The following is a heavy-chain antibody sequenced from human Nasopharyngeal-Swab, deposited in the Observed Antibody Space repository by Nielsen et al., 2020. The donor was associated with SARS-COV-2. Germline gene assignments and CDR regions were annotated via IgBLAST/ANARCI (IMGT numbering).Heavy chain of an antibody. CDR3: ASTTLDSSGYYYAFHS. Sequence: GESLKISCAASGFTFSRYTMHWVRQAPGKGLEWVAVISYDGSNKYYADSVKGRFTISRDISKNTLYLQMNSLRAEDTAVFYCASTTLDSSGYYYAFHSWGRGTLVTVSS. V-gene: IGHV3-30-3*01. CDR1: GFTFSRYT. D-gene: IGHD3-22*01. J-gene: IGHJ4*02. CDR2: ISYDGSNK.